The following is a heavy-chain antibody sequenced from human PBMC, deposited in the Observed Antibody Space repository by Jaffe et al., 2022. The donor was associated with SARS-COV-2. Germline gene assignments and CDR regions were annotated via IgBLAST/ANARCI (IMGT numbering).Heavy chain of an antibody. CDR3: ARGGHRITMVRGVLDAFDI. V-gene: IGHV3-13*05. CDR2: IGTAGDP. CDR1: GFTFSSYD. J-gene: IGHJ3*02. D-gene: IGHD3-10*01. Sequence: EVQLVESGGGLVQPGGSLRLSCAASGFTFSSYDMHWVRQATGKGLEWVSAIGTAGDPYYPGSVKGRFTISRENAKNSLYLQMNSLRAGDTAVYYCARGGHRITMVRGVLDAFDIWGQGTMVTVSS.